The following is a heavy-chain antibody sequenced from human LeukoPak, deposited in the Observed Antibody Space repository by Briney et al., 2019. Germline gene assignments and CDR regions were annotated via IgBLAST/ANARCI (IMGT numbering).Heavy chain of an antibody. CDR3: AARRYSGDYELGC. CDR2: IYSGGDT. J-gene: IGHJ4*02. CDR1: GFSVSSNC. D-gene: IGHD1-26*01. V-gene: IGHV3-53*01. Sequence: GGSLRLSCAASGFSVSSNCMSWVRPAPGKGLEWVSLIYSGGDTYYADSVKGRFTISWANSKNTLSLQMNALGAEDTAEYYCAARRYSGDYELGCWGQGTLVT.